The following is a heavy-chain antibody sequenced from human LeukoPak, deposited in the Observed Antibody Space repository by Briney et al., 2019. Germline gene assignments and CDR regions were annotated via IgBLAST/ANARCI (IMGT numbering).Heavy chain of an antibody. Sequence: GGSLRLSRAASGFTFSSYHMNSVREAPGKGLEWVSSLSYSSKCINYADSVKGRFTISRDNARNSLYLQMNSLRAEGTAVYYCARGVNEGFDYWGQGTLVTVSS. CDR3: ARGVNEGFDY. CDR2: LSYSSKCI. V-gene: IGHV3-21*01. CDR1: GFTFSSYH. D-gene: IGHD1-1*01. J-gene: IGHJ4*02.